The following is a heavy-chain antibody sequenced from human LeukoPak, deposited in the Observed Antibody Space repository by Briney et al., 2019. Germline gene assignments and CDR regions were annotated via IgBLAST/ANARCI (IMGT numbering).Heavy chain of an antibody. J-gene: IGHJ5*02. D-gene: IGHD5-18*01. CDR2: INHSGST. CDR3: ARVGSPVDTGRNWFDP. Sequence: KPSETLSLTCAVYGGSFSGYYWRWIRQPPGKGLEWIGEINHSGSTNYNPSLKSRVTISVDTSKNQFSLKLSSVTAADTAVYYCARVGSPVDTGRNWFDPWGQGTLVTVSS. CDR1: GGSFSGYY. V-gene: IGHV4-34*01.